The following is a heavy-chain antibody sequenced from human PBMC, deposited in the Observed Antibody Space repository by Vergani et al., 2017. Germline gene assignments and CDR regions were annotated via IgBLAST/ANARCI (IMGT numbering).Heavy chain of an antibody. CDR2: ISHSGST. CDR3: ARSGSYYDSSGYYEP. V-gene: IGHV4-38-2*02. CDR1: GYSISSGYS. Sequence: QVQLQESGPGLLKPSETLSLTCTVSGYSISSGYSWGWIRQPPGKGLEWIGSISHSGSTYYNPSLKSRIIMSLEKSNNQFSLKLSSVTAADTAVYYCARSGSYYDSSGYYEPWGQGTLVTVSS. D-gene: IGHD3-22*01. J-gene: IGHJ5*02.